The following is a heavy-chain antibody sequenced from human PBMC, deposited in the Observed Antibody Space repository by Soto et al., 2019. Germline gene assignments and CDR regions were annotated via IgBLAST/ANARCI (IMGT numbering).Heavy chain of an antibody. CDR3: ARVWVAAAGLHLAYYYYYMDV. J-gene: IGHJ6*03. V-gene: IGHV1-3*01. CDR2: INAGNGNT. Sequence: ASVKVSCKASGYTFTSYAMHWVRQAPGQRLEWMGWINAGNGNTNYAQKLQGRVTMTTDTSTSTAYMELRSLRSDDTAVYYCARVWVAAAGLHLAYYYYYMDVWGKGTTVTVSS. CDR1: GYTFTSYA. D-gene: IGHD6-13*01.